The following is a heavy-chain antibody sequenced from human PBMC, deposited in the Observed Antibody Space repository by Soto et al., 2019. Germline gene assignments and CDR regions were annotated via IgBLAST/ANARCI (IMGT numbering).Heavy chain of an antibody. CDR1: GFTFSSYA. V-gene: IGHV3-23*01. CDR3: AKDPFKQWLLYFDY. CDR2: ISGSGGST. Sequence: GGSLRLSCAASGFTFSSYAMSWVRQAPGKGLEWVSAISGSGGSTCYAESVKGRFTISRDNSKNSLYLQMNSLRAEDTAVYYCAKDPFKQWLLYFDYWGQGTLVTVSS. J-gene: IGHJ4*02. D-gene: IGHD6-19*01.